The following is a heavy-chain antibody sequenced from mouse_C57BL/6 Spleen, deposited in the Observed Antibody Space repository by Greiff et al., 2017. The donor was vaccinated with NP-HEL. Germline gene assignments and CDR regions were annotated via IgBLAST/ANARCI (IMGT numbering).Heavy chain of an antibody. CDR2: IHSNSGST. V-gene: IGHV1-64*01. J-gene: IGHJ3*01. D-gene: IGHD2-4*01. CDR3: AEGGADSAGWFAD. Sequence: QVQLQQPGAELVKPGASVKLSCTASGYTFTSYWMPWVKQIPGQGLEWIGMIHSNSGSTYYIEKFKSKFILPVDKSSNTAYLQLSSLKSEDSAVYYCAEGGADSAGWFADWGKGTLVTVSA. CDR1: GYTFTSYW.